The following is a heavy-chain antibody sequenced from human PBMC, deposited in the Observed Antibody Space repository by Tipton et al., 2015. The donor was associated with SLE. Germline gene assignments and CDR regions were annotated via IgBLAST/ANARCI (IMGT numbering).Heavy chain of an antibody. Sequence: LRLSCTVSGGSISSHYWSWVRQPPGKGLEWIGYIYYSGSTNYNPPLKSRVTISVDTSKNQFSLRLSSVTAADTAIYYCARSDSDYDTPDYWGQGTLVTVSS. V-gene: IGHV4-59*11. D-gene: IGHD5-12*01. J-gene: IGHJ4*02. CDR3: ARSDSDYDTPDY. CDR2: IYYSGST. CDR1: GGSISSHY.